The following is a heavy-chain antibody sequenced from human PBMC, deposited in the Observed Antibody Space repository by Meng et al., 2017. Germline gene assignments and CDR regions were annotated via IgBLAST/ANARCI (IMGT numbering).Heavy chain of an antibody. Sequence: VQLVQAGAEVEKPGSSVKVSCKASGGTFSSYAISWVRQAPGQGLEWMGGIIPIFGTANYAQKFQDRVTITTDESTSTAYMELSSLRSEDTAVYYCASLFSGSYGQIDYWGQGTLVTVSS. CDR2: IIPIFGTA. CDR3: ASLFSGSYGQIDY. V-gene: IGHV1-69*05. D-gene: IGHD1-26*01. CDR1: GGTFSSYA. J-gene: IGHJ4*02.